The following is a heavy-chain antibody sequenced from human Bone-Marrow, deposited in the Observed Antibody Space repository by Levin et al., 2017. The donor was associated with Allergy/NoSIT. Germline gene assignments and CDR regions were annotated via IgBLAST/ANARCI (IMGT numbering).Heavy chain of an antibody. Sequence: ASVKVSCKASGFIFTDKYMHWVRQAPGQGLEWMGWLNTKTGDTNYAQKFQGRVTMTRDTSVSTAYLELNSLKFDDTDTYECARGLLAYWGQGTLVIVS. D-gene: IGHD2-8*02. CDR3: ARGLLAY. J-gene: IGHJ4*02. V-gene: IGHV1-2*02. CDR2: LNTKTGDT. CDR1: GFIFTDKY.